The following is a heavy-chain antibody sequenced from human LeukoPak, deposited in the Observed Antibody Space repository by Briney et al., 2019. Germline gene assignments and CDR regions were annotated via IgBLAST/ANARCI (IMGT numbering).Heavy chain of an antibody. J-gene: IGHJ4*02. V-gene: IGHV4-59*01. Sequence: PSETLSLTCTVSGGSISSYYWSWIRQPPGKGLEWIGYIYYSGSTNYNPSLKSRVTISVDTSKNQFSLKLSSVTAADTAVYYCATGSGSYTNLDYWGQGTLATVSS. CDR1: GGSISSYY. D-gene: IGHD3-10*01. CDR3: ATGSGSYTNLDY. CDR2: IYYSGST.